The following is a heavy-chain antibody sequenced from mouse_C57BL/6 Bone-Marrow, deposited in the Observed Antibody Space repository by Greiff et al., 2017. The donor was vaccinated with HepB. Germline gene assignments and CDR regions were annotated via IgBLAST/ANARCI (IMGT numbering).Heavy chain of an antibody. Sequence: EVQLQESGGGLVQPKGSLKLSCAASGFSFNTYAMNWVRQAPGKGLEWVARIRSKSNNYATYYADSVKDRFTISRDDSESMLYLQMNNLKTEDTAMYYCVRNYGSTYFDYWGQGTTLTVSS. CDR2: IRSKSNNYAT. J-gene: IGHJ2*01. CDR3: VRNYGSTYFDY. D-gene: IGHD1-1*01. V-gene: IGHV10-1*01. CDR1: GFSFNTYA.